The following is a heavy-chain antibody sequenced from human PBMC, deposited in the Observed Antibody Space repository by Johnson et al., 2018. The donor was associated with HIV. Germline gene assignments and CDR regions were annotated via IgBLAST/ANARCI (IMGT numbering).Heavy chain of an antibody. Sequence: QVQLVESGGGVVQPGRSLRLSCAASGFTFSSYAMHWVRQAPGKGLEWVAVISYDGSPIYYADSVKGRFTISRDNAKNSLYLQMNSLRAEDTAVYYCAREGGAAAPDAFDIWGQGTMVTVSS. D-gene: IGHD2-2*01. CDR1: GFTFSSYA. J-gene: IGHJ3*02. CDR2: ISYDGSPI. V-gene: IGHV3-30*04. CDR3: AREGGAAAPDAFDI.